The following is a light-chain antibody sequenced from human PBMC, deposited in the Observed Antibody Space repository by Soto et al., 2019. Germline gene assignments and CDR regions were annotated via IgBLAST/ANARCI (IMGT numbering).Light chain of an antibody. CDR1: SSDDGGYDY. V-gene: IGLV2-14*01. Sequence: QSALTQPASVSGSPGQSITISCTGTSSDDGGYDYVSWYQQHPCKVPKLMIYDVSSRPSGVSNRFSGSKSGNTASLTISGLQTEDEADYYCSSYASSSTLVFGGGTKLTVL. J-gene: IGLJ2*01. CDR2: DVS. CDR3: SSYASSSTLV.